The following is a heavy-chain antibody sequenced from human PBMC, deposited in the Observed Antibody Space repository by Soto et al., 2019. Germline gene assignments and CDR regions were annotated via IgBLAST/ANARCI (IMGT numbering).Heavy chain of an antibody. Sequence: SETLSLTCTVSGGSVTNSSYYWGWIRQSPGKGLEWIGSVYYRGRSYSKSSVKSRVTISVDTSKNQFSLSLNSVTASDTAVYFCVSQRTTVPTQAYFDYWGPGALVTVSS. V-gene: IGHV4-39*01. J-gene: IGHJ4*02. D-gene: IGHD4-17*01. CDR1: GGSVTNSSYY. CDR2: VYYRGRS. CDR3: VSQRTTVPTQAYFDY.